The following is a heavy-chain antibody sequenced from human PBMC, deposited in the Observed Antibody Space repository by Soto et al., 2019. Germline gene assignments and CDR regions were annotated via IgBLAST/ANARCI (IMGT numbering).Heavy chain of an antibody. J-gene: IGHJ3*02. CDR1: GGSISSSSSY. Sequence: SATLSLTCTVSGGSISSSSSYWGWIRQPPGKGLEWVGSIYYLGSTYYADSVKGRFTISRDNSKNTLYLQMNSLRAEDTAVYYCAVGHLFDWLPTWGDAFDIWGQGTMVTVSS. V-gene: IGHV4-39*01. CDR2: IYYLGST. CDR3: AVGHLFDWLPTWGDAFDI. D-gene: IGHD3-9*01.